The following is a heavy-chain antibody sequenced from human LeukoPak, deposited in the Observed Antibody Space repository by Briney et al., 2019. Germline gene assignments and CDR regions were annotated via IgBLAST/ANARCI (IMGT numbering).Heavy chain of an antibody. Sequence: PGGSLRLSCAASGFTFSSYAMSWVRQAPGKGLEWVSAISGSGGSTYYADSVKGRFTISRDNSKNTLYLQMNSLRAEDTAVYYCARDFAYCGGDCYPDPYYGMDVWGQGTTVTVSS. CDR1: GFTFSSYA. D-gene: IGHD2-21*02. CDR2: ISGSGGST. J-gene: IGHJ6*02. V-gene: IGHV3-23*01. CDR3: ARDFAYCGGDCYPDPYYGMDV.